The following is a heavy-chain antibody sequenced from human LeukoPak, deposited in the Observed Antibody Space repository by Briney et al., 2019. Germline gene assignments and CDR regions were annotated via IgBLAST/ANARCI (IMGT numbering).Heavy chain of an antibody. V-gene: IGHV3-23*01. J-gene: IGHJ4*02. Sequence: AGSLRLSCAASGFTFSSYAMSWVRQAPGKGLEWVSAISGSGGTTYYADSVKSRFTICRDNSKNTMYLQMNSLRAEDTAVYYCAKKLLTVTTWGFDYWGQGTLVTVSS. CDR2: ISGSGGTT. CDR3: AKKLLTVTTWGFDY. CDR1: GFTFSSYA. D-gene: IGHD4-11*01.